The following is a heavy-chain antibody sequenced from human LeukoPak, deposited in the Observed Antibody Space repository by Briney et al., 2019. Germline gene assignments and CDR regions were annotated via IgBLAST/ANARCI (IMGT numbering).Heavy chain of an antibody. D-gene: IGHD6-13*01. V-gene: IGHV1-24*01. Sequence: ASVKVSCKVSGYTLTELSMHWVRQAPGKGLEWMGGFDPEDGETIYAQKFQGRVTMTEDTSTDTAYMELSSLRSEDTAVYYCATGYSSSWAHSYYYYGMDVWGQGTTVTVSS. CDR3: ATGYSSSWAHSYYYYGMDV. CDR1: GYTLTELS. CDR2: FDPEDGET. J-gene: IGHJ6*02.